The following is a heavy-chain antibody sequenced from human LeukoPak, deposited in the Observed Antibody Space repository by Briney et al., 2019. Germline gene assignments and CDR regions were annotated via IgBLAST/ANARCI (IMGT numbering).Heavy chain of an antibody. CDR3: AREIVGRPGDY. CDR1: GYTFTGYY. V-gene: IGHV1-2*02. Sequence: ASVKVSCKASGYTFTGYYIHWVRQAPGQGLEWMGWINPNSGVTNYAQKFQGRVTMSRDTSISTAYMELSSLRSDDTAVYYCAREIVGRPGDYWGQGSLVTVSS. CDR2: INPNSGVT. D-gene: IGHD2-21*01. J-gene: IGHJ4*02.